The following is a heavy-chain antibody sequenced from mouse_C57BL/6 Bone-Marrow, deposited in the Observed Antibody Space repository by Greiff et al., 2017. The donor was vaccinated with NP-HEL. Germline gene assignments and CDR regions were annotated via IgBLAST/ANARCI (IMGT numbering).Heavy chain of an antibody. Sequence: QVQLQQPGAELVKPGASVKLSCKASGYTFTSYWMHWVKQRPGRGLEWIGRIDPNSGGTKYNEKFKSQATLTVDKPAITAYMQLSSLTSGDSAVYYCARMRRYGYDYAMDYWGQGTSVTVSS. D-gene: IGHD2-2*01. CDR3: ARMRRYGYDYAMDY. V-gene: IGHV1-72*01. J-gene: IGHJ4*01. CDR1: GYTFTSYW. CDR2: IDPNSGGT.